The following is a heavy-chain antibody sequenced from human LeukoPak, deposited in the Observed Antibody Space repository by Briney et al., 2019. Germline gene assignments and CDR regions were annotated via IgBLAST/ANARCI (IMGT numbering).Heavy chain of an antibody. Sequence: PSQTLSLTCTVSGDSISSGSSYWSWIRQLPGKGLEWIGYIYYSGSTYYNPSLRSRVPMSVDTSKNQFSLKLNSVTAADTAVYYCARDKIPYDSSAPWGQGTLVTVSS. CDR3: ARDKIPYDSSAP. V-gene: IGHV4-31*03. J-gene: IGHJ5*02. CDR2: IYYSGST. D-gene: IGHD3-22*01. CDR1: GDSISSGSSY.